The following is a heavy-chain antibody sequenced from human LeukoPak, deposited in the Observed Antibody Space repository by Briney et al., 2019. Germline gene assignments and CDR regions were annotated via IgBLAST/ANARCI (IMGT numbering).Heavy chain of an antibody. CDR1: GGSISSYY. V-gene: IGHV4-59*01. J-gene: IGHJ4*02. Sequence: PSETLSLTCTVSGGSISSYYWSSIRQPPGKGLEWIGYIYYSGSTSYNPSLKSRVTISVDTSKNQFSLKLSSVTAADTAVYYCARPLTGTTLIFDYWGQGTLVTVSS. CDR2: IYYSGST. D-gene: IGHD1-7*01. CDR3: ARPLTGTTLIFDY.